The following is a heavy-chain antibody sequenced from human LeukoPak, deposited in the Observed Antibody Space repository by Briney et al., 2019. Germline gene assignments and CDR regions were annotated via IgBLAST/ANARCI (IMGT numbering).Heavy chain of an antibody. J-gene: IGHJ4*02. CDR1: GGSFSGYY. CDR2: INHSGST. Sequence: SSETLSLTCAVYGGSFSGYYWSWIRQPPGKGLEWIGEINHSGSTNYNPSLKSRVTISVDTSKNQFSLKLSSVTAADTAVYYCLLRPRRFDYWGQGTLVTVSS. CDR3: LLRPRRFDY. V-gene: IGHV4-34*01. D-gene: IGHD3-22*01.